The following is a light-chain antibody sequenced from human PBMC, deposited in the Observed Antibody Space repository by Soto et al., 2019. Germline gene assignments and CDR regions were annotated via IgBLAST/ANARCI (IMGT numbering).Light chain of an antibody. CDR2: KTS. V-gene: IGKV1-5*03. CDR1: QSISSW. CDR3: QYYNNYLWT. Sequence: DIQLTQSPSTLSASVGDRVTITCRASQSISSWLAWYQQKPGKAPKFLIYKTSNLESGVPSRFSGSGSGTEVSITIISLQPDDFSAYYCQYYNNYLWTFGQGTKVEIK. J-gene: IGKJ1*01.